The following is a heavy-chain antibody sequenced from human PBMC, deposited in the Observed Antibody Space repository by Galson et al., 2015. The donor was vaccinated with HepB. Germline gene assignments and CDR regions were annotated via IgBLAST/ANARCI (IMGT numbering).Heavy chain of an antibody. J-gene: IGHJ4*02. CDR2: IWYDGSNK. CDR3: AKDPRPYSSGWTFDY. V-gene: IGHV3-33*06. Sequence: SLRLSCAASGFTFSSYGMHWVRQAPGKGLEWVAVIWYDGSNKYYADSVKGRFTISRDNSKNTLYLQMNSLRAEDTAVYYCAKDPRPYSSGWTFDYWGQGTLVTVSS. D-gene: IGHD6-19*01. CDR1: GFTFSSYG.